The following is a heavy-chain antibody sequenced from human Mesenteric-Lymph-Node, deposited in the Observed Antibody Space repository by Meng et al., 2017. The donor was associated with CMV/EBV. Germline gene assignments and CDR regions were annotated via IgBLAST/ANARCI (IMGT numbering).Heavy chain of an antibody. CDR1: GFSLSTGGVG. Sequence: YTVSGFSLSTGGVGVSWLRQPPGKALEWLALNYWDDDKYYDPSLKSRLTITKDTSKNQVVLTMTNMDPLDTATYYCAHRRGSSRFDYWGQRTLVTVSS. CDR3: AHRRGSSRFDY. J-gene: IGHJ4*02. V-gene: IGHV2-5*05. D-gene: IGHD1-26*01. CDR2: NYWDDDK.